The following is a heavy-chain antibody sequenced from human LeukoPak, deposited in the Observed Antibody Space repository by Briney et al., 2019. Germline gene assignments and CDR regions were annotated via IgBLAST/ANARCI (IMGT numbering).Heavy chain of an antibody. CDR2: IWYDGSNK. V-gene: IGHV3-33*01. J-gene: IGHJ6*02. D-gene: IGHD6-6*01. Sequence: QPGRSLRLPCAASGFTFSSYGMHWVRQAPGKGLEWVAVIWYDGSNKYYADSVKGRFTISRDNSKNTLYLQMNSLRAEDTAVYYCARDYEAARRYYGMDVWGQGTTVTVSS. CDR1: GFTFSSYG. CDR3: ARDYEAARRYYGMDV.